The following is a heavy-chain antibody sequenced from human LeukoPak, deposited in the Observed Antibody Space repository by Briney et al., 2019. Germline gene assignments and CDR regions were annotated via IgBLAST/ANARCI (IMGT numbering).Heavy chain of an antibody. CDR3: ARVLRYFDWLFCDY. V-gene: IGHV3-21*01. Sequence: GGSLRLSCAASGFSFSSYSMNWVRQAPGKGLEWVSSISSSSSYIYYADSVKGRITISRDNAKNSLFLQMNSLRAEDTAVYYCARVLRYFDWLFCDYWGQGTLVTVSS. CDR1: GFSFSSYS. D-gene: IGHD3-9*01. CDR2: ISSSSSYI. J-gene: IGHJ4*02.